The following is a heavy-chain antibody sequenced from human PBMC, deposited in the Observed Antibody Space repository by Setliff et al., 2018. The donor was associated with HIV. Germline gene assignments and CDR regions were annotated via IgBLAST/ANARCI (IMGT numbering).Heavy chain of an antibody. CDR3: ARGWEGGMDY. D-gene: IGHD1-26*01. V-gene: IGHV1-46*01. CDR1: GYTLTRYF. Sequence: GASVKVSCKASGYTLTRYFMHCVRQAPGQGLEWLGMINPSGGSTWYAQKFQGRVTMTGDTSTNTLYMELSSLRSEDTAVYYCARGWEGGMDYWGQGTLVTVSS. J-gene: IGHJ4*02. CDR2: INPSGGST.